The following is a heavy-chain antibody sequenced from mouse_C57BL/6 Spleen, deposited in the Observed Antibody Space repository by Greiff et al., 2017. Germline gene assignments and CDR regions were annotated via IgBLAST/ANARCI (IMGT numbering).Heavy chain of an antibody. V-gene: IGHV5-12*01. CDR3: ARLYYGSSYGYWYFDV. Sequence: DVKLVESGGGLVQPGGSLKLSCAASGFTFSDYYMYWVRQTPEKRLEWVAYISNGGGSTYYPDTVKGRFTISRDNAKNPLYLQMSRLKSEDTAMYYCARLYYGSSYGYWYFDVWGTGTTVTVSS. D-gene: IGHD1-1*01. J-gene: IGHJ1*03. CDR2: ISNGGGST. CDR1: GFTFSDYY.